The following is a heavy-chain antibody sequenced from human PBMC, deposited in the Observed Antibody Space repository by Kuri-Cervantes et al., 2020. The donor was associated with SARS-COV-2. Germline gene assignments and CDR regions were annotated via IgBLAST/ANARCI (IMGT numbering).Heavy chain of an antibody. CDR1: GYTFTSYY. CDR2: INPSGGST. V-gene: IGHV1-46*01. Sequence: ASVKVSCKASGYTFTSYYMHWVRQAPGQGLEWMGIINPSGGSTSYAQKFQGRVTITTDESTSTAYMELSSLRSEDTAAYYCARVAGSSWYGDAFDIWGQGTMVTVSS. D-gene: IGHD6-13*01. J-gene: IGHJ3*02. CDR3: ARVAGSSWYGDAFDI.